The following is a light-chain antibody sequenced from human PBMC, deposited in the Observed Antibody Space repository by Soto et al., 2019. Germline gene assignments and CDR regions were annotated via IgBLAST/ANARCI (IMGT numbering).Light chain of an antibody. J-gene: IGKJ4*01. CDR2: DAS. Sequence: EIVLTQSPATLSLSPGERATLSCRASQSVNSKLAWYQQKPGQAPRLLMHDASTRATGIPARFSGSGSGTEFTLTISSLQSEDFAVYYCQQYNNWPLGFGGGTKVDIK. CDR1: QSVNSK. V-gene: IGKV3-15*01. CDR3: QQYNNWPLG.